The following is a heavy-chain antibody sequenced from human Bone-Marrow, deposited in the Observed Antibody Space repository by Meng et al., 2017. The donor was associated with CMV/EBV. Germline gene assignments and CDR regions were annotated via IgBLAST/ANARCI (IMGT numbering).Heavy chain of an antibody. Sequence: SETLSLTWTVSGGSISSSSYYWGWIRQPPGKGLEWIGSIYYSGSTHYNPSLKSRVTISVDTSKNQFSLKLSSVTAADTAVYYCARDLISSWYPYYFDYWGQGTLVTVSS. D-gene: IGHD6-19*01. CDR2: IYYSGST. J-gene: IGHJ4*02. CDR1: GGSISSSSYY. V-gene: IGHV4-39*07. CDR3: ARDLISSWYPYYFDY.